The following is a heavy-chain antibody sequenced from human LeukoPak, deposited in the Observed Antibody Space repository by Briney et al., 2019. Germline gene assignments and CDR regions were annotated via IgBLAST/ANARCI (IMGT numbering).Heavy chain of an antibody. V-gene: IGHV1-2*02. CDR3: ARELIGDFWSGYYRYFDY. CDR1: GYTFTGYY. J-gene: IGHJ4*02. Sequence: ASVTVSCKASGYTFTGYYMHWVRQAPGQGLEWMGWINPNSGGTNYAQKFQGRVTMTRDTSISTAYMELSRLRSDDTAVYYCARELIGDFWSGYYRYFDYWGQGTLVAVSS. CDR2: INPNSGGT. D-gene: IGHD3-3*01.